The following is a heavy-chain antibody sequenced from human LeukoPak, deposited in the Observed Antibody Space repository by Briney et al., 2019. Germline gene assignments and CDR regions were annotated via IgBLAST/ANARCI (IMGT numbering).Heavy chain of an antibody. CDR2: VNPNSGGT. Sequence: ASVKVSCKASGYGFTGYYIHWVRQAPGQGLEWMGWVNPNSGGTNYAQRFQGRVTMTSDTSITTAFMELSRLRSDDTAVYYCATDTSSSPGDYWGQGTLVTVSS. J-gene: IGHJ4*02. CDR3: ATDTSSSPGDY. CDR1: GYGFTGYY. D-gene: IGHD6-6*01. V-gene: IGHV1-2*02.